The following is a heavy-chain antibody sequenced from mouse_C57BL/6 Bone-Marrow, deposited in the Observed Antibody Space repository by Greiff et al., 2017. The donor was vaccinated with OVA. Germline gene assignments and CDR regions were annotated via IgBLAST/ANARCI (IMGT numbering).Heavy chain of an antibody. J-gene: IGHJ3*01. Sequence: EVQLVESEGGLVQPGSSMKLSCTASGFTFSDYYMAWVRQVPEKGLEWVANINYDGSSTYYLDSLKSRFIISRDNAKNILYLQMSSLKSEDTATYYCASLYDGYYPAWFAYWGQGTLVTVSA. CDR2: INYDGSST. V-gene: IGHV5-16*01. CDR3: ASLYDGYYPAWFAY. CDR1: GFTFSDYY. D-gene: IGHD2-3*01.